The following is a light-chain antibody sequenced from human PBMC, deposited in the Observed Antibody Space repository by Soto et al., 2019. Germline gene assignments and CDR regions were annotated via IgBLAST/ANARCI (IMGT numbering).Light chain of an antibody. CDR3: QQYNNWPPDFT. CDR2: GAS. J-gene: IGKJ3*01. CDR1: QSVSSN. Sequence: EIVMTQSPATLSVSPGERATLSCRASQSVSSNLAWYQQKPGQAPRLLIYGASTRATGIPARFSGSGSGTEFTHTISSLQSEDFAVYYCQQYNNWPPDFTFGPGTKVDIK. V-gene: IGKV3-15*01.